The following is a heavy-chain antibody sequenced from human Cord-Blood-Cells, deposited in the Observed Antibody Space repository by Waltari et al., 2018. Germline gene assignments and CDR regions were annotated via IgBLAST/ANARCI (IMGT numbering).Heavy chain of an antibody. V-gene: IGHV1-69*01. D-gene: IGHD6-13*01. Sequence: QVQLVQSGAEVKKPGSSVKVSCQGSGGTFSSHAISWGRQAPGQGREWMGGIIPIFGTANYAQKFQGRVTITADESTSTAYMELSSLRSEDTAVYYCARGMFPAETIAAIDYWGQGTLVTVSS. CDR3: ARGMFPAETIAAIDY. CDR1: GGTFSSHA. J-gene: IGHJ4*02. CDR2: IIPIFGTA.